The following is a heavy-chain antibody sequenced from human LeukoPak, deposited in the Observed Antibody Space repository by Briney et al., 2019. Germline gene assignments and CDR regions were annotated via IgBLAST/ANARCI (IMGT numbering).Heavy chain of an antibody. J-gene: IGHJ4*02. CDR1: GFTFGDYA. D-gene: IGHD2-15*01. V-gene: IGHV3-49*04. CDR3: ARAGAAYDY. Sequence: QSGGSLRLSCTASGFTFGDYAMSWVRQAPGKGLEWVGFIRSKAYGGTTEYAASVKGRFTISRDNAKNSLYLQMNSLRAEDTAVYYCARAGAAYDYWGQGTLVTVSS. CDR2: IRSKAYGGTT.